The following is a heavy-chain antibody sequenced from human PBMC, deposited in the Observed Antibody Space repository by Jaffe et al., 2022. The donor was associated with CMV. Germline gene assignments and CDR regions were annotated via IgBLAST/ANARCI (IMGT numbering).Heavy chain of an antibody. Sequence: QVQLQQSGPGLVKPSQTLSLTCAISGDSVSSNSAAWNWIRQSPSRGLEWLGRTYYRSKWYNDYAVSVKSRITINPDTSKNQFSLQLNSVTPEDTAVYYCARSPRIVVPAAMGSGWFDPWGQGTLVTVSS. V-gene: IGHV6-1*01. J-gene: IGHJ5*02. CDR1: GDSVSSNSAA. CDR2: TYYRSKWYN. D-gene: IGHD2-2*01. CDR3: ARSPRIVVPAAMGSGWFDP.